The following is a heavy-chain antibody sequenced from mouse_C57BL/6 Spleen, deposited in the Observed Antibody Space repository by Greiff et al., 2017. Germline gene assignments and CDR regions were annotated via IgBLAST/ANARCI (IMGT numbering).Heavy chain of an antibody. V-gene: IGHV5-4*01. CDR1: GFTSSSYA. Sequence: EVQVVESGGGLVKPGGSLKLSCAASGFTSSSYAMSWVRQTPEKRLEWVATISDGGSYTYYPDNVKGRFTISRDNAKNNLYLQMSHLKSEDTAMYYCARDYGRYDYDVDYWGQGTTLTVSS. CDR2: ISDGGSYT. D-gene: IGHD2-4*01. J-gene: IGHJ2*01. CDR3: ARDYGRYDYDVDY.